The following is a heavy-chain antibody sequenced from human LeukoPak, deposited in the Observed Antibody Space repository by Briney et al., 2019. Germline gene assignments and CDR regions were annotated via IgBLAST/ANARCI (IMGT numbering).Heavy chain of an antibody. V-gene: IGHV3-23*01. CDR1: GFTFNTYA. CDR2: ISNSGSIT. CDR3: AREIAAADY. Sequence: GGSLRLSCAAAGFTFNTYAMNWVRQAPGKGLEWVSHISNSGSITYYADSVKGRFTISRDNSKSTLFLQMNSLRAEDTAVYYCAREIAAADYWGQGTLVTVSS. J-gene: IGHJ4*02. D-gene: IGHD6-13*01.